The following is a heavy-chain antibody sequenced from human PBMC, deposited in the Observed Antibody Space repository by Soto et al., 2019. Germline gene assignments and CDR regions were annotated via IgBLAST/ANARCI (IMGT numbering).Heavy chain of an antibody. V-gene: IGHV3-33*01. J-gene: IGHJ3*02. D-gene: IGHD1-1*01. CDR1: GFTFSSYG. CDR3: SSTTYPDAFAI. Sequence: QVQLVESGGGVVQPGRSLRLSCAASGFTFSSYGMHWVRQAPGKGLEWVAVIWYDGSNKYYADSVKGRFIISRDNSKNTLYLQMNSLRAEDTAVYYCSSTTYPDAFAIWGQGTMVTVSS. CDR2: IWYDGSNK.